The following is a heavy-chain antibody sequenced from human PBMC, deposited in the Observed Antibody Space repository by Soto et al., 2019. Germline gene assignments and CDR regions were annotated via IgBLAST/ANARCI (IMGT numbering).Heavy chain of an antibody. D-gene: IGHD3-10*01. CDR2: IYYSGST. J-gene: IGHJ4*02. V-gene: IGHV4-59*01. CDR1: GGSISSYY. Sequence: PSETLSLTYTVSGGSISSYYWSWIRQPPGKGLEWIGYIYYSGSTNYNPSLKSRVTISVDTSKNQFSLKLSSVTAADTAVYYCARDSMVRGVIESWGQGTLVTVSS. CDR3: ARDSMVRGVIES.